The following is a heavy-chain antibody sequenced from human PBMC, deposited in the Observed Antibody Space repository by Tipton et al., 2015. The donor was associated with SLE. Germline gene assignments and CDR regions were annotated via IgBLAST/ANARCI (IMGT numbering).Heavy chain of an antibody. CDR2: MSSDGDNK. CDR3: AAGLLWFGECYY. D-gene: IGHD3-10*01. Sequence: SLRLSCAASGFTFSIYTMYWVRQAPGRGLEWVALMSSDGDNKYYADSVKGRFTISRDNSKNTLYLQMNSLRPEDTAVYYCAAGLLWFGECYYWGQGALVTVSS. V-gene: IGHV3-30-3*01. J-gene: IGHJ4*02. CDR1: GFTFSIYT.